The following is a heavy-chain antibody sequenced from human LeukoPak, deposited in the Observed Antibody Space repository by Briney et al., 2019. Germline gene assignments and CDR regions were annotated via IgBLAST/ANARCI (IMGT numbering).Heavy chain of an antibody. Sequence: GGSLRLSRAASGFTVSSNYMSWVRQAPGKGLEWVSVIYSGGSTYYADSVKGRFTISRDNSKNTLYLQMNSLRAEDTAVYYCARGKRGYSYHDYWGQGTLVTVSS. V-gene: IGHV3-66*01. CDR3: ARGKRGYSYHDY. CDR2: IYSGGST. D-gene: IGHD5-18*01. J-gene: IGHJ4*02. CDR1: GFTVSSNY.